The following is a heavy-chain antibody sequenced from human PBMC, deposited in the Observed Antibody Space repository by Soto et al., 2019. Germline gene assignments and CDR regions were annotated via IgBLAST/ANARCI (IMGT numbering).Heavy chain of an antibody. CDR2: INPSGGST. Sequence: ASVKVSCKASGYTFTSYYMHWVRQAPGQGLEWMGIINPSGGSTSYAQKFQGRVTMIRDTSTSTVYMELSSLRSEDTAVYYCARESAATVPTTKTGFDYWGQGTLVTVSS. D-gene: IGHD4-4*01. CDR1: GYTFTSYY. V-gene: IGHV1-46*03. CDR3: ARESAATVPTTKTGFDY. J-gene: IGHJ4*02.